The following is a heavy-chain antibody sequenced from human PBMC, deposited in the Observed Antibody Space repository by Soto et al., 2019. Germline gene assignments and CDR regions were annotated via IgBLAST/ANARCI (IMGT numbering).Heavy chain of an antibody. D-gene: IGHD2-2*01. CDR2: INSDGSST. J-gene: IGHJ6*03. CDR1: GFTFSSYW. Sequence: GGSLRLSCAASGFTFSSYWMHWVRQAPGKGLVWVSRINSDGSSTSYADSVKGRFTISRDNAKNTLYLQMNSLRAEDTAVYYCAVVPAAITRFDYYYYMDVWGKGTTVTVSS. CDR3: AVVPAAITRFDYYYYMDV. V-gene: IGHV3-74*01.